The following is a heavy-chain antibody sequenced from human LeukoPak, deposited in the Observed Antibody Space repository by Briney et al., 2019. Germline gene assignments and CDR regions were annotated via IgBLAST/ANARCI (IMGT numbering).Heavy chain of an antibody. Sequence: PGGSLRLSWTASGYTFSSYWMHWVRQAPGKGLLWVSRINTDGTRTNYADFVKGRFTLSRDNAKNTLYLQMDGLRADDTAVYYCARGLLTQSTVTLGYWGQGTLVTVSS. CDR1: GYTFSSYW. D-gene: IGHD4-17*01. V-gene: IGHV3-74*01. CDR3: ARGLLTQSTVTLGY. CDR2: INTDGTRT. J-gene: IGHJ4*02.